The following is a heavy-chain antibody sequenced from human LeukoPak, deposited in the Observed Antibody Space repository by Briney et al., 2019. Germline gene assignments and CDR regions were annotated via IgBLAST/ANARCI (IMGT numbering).Heavy chain of an antibody. CDR1: VCTFSSYP. CDR2: ISGSGSST. V-gene: IGHV3-23*01. J-gene: IGHJ4*02. CDR3: AKYIVVTATRTFDY. D-gene: IGHD2-21*02. Sequence: GGSLRLSCAASVCTFSSYPMSWVRKAPWKGLEWVSAISGSGSSTYYADSVKGRFTISRDNSKNTLYLQMNSLRAEDTAVYYCAKYIVVTATRTFDYWGQGTLVTVSS.